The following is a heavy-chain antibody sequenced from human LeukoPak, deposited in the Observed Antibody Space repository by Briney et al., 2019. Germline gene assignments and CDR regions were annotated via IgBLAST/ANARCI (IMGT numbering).Heavy chain of an antibody. V-gene: IGHV3-74*01. Sequence: AGSLRLSCAASGLTFSTYWMHWVRQAPGKGLVWVSRINSDGSITNYADSVKGRFTFSRDNAKSTLYLQMNSLRAEDTAVYYCARGLYGGSVNWFDPWGQGTLVTVSS. CDR3: ARGLYGGSVNWFDP. D-gene: IGHD1-26*01. CDR2: INSDGSIT. CDR1: GLTFSTYW. J-gene: IGHJ5*02.